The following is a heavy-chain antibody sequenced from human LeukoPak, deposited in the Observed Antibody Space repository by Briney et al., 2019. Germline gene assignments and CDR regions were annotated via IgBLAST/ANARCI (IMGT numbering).Heavy chain of an antibody. CDR3: ARRTGWYSY. Sequence: SETLSLTCTVSGGSISSSSYYWGWIRQPPGKGLEWIGNIYYSGSTYYNPSLKSRVTISVDTSKNQFSLKLSSVTAADTAVYYCARRTGWYSYWGQGTLVTVSS. CDR2: IYYSGST. V-gene: IGHV4-39*01. CDR1: GGSISSSSYY. D-gene: IGHD6-19*01. J-gene: IGHJ4*02.